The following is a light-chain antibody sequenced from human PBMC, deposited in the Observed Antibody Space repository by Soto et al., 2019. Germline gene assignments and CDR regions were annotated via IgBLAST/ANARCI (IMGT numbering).Light chain of an antibody. CDR2: GAS. V-gene: IGKV3-11*01. CDR1: QSVISY. Sequence: EIVLTQSPATLSLSPGERSTLSCRASQSVISYLAWDKQRPRKAPRLLTYGASNRATGIPARFSGSGSGTDFTLTISSLEAEDFAVYLCQQRTDWPMNFGQGTRLEIK. CDR3: QQRTDWPMN. J-gene: IGKJ5*01.